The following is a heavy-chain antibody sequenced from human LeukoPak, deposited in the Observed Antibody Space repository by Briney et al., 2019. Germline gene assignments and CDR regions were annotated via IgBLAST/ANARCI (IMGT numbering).Heavy chain of an antibody. V-gene: IGHV4-4*07. D-gene: IGHD3-22*01. CDR2: IYGSGIT. CDR1: GGSIISNY. J-gene: IGHJ6*03. CDR3: ARLKFYDSTGYSPGYYMDV. Sequence: PSETLSLTCTVSGGSIISNYWSWIRQSAGTGLEWIGRIYGSGITDYNPSLKSRVTMSLDTSRKQFSRRLTSVTAADTAVYYCARLKFYDSTGYSPGYYMDVWGKGTTVSVFS.